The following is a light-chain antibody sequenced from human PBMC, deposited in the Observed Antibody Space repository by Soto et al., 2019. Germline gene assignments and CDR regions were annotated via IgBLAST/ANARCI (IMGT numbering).Light chain of an antibody. CDR1: SSDVGGYNY. V-gene: IGLV2-11*01. Sequence: QSALTQPRSVSGSPGQSVTISCTGTSSDVGGYNYVSWYQEQPGKAPKLMIYDVSKRPSGVPDRFSGSKSGNTASLTISGLQAEDEADYYCCSYAGRYSYVVGTGTTLTVL. J-gene: IGLJ1*01. CDR2: DVS. CDR3: CSYAGRYSYV.